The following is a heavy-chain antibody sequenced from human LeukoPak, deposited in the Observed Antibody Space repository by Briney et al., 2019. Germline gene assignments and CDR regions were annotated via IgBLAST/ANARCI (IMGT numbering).Heavy chain of an antibody. CDR2: VDPEDGET. CDR1: GYTFTDYY. J-gene: IGHJ4*02. V-gene: IGHV1-69-2*01. D-gene: IGHD1-1*01. CDR3: ATGRTTGTTFYDY. Sequence: ASVRVSCKVSGYTFTDYYMHWVQQAPGKGLEWMGLVDPEDGETIYAEKFQGRVTITADTSTDTAYMELSSLRSEDTAVYYCATGRTTGTTFYDYWGQGTLVTVSS.